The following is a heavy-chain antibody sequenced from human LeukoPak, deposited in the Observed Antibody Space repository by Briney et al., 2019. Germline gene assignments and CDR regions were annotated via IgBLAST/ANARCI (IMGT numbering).Heavy chain of an antibody. J-gene: IGHJ4*02. V-gene: IGHV4-39*07. CDR3: ARERYSGSYSDY. CDR2: IYDSGST. Sequence: SETLSLTCTVSGGSIRSSYYYWGWIRQPPGKGLEWIGSIYDSGSTNYNPSLKSRVTISVDTSKNQFSLKLSSVTAADTAVYYCARERYSGSYSDYWGQGTLVTVSS. CDR1: GGSIRSSYYY. D-gene: IGHD1-26*01.